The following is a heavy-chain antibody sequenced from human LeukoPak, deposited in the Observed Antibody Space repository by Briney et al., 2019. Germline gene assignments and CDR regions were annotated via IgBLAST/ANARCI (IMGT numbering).Heavy chain of an antibody. J-gene: IGHJ4*02. CDR2: IYYSGST. V-gene: IGHV4-59*01. Sequence: SSETLSLTCTVSGASISSYYWSWNRQPPGKGLEWIGYIYYSGSTNYNPSLKSRVTISVDTSKNQFSLKLSSVTAADTAVYYCARDKGAASSGWHLGYWGQGTLVTVSS. CDR3: ARDKGAASSGWHLGY. CDR1: GASISSYY. D-gene: IGHD6-19*01.